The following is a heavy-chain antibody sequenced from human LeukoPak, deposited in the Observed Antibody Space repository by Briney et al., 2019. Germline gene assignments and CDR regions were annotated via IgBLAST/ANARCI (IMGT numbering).Heavy chain of an antibody. CDR3: ARVENYGSGSSEYWFDP. J-gene: IGHJ5*02. V-gene: IGHV4-59*01. D-gene: IGHD3-10*01. Sequence: SETLSLTCTVSGGSISSYYWSWIRQPPGKGLEWIWYIYYSGSANYNPSLKSRVTISVDTSKNQFSLKLTSVTAADTAVYYCARVENYGSGSSEYWFDPWGQGTLVTVSS. CDR1: GGSISSYY. CDR2: IYYSGSA.